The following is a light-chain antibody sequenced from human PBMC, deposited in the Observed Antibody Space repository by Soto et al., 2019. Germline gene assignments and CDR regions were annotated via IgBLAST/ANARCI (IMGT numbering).Light chain of an antibody. CDR1: QSISSW. J-gene: IGKJ1*01. CDR2: KAS. V-gene: IGKV1-5*03. Sequence: DIQMTQSPSTLSASVGYRFTITCRASQSISSWLAWYQQKPGKAPNLLIYKASSLESGVPSRFSGSGSGTEFTLTISSLQPDDFATYYCQQYNSYWTFGQGTKGDIK. CDR3: QQYNSYWT.